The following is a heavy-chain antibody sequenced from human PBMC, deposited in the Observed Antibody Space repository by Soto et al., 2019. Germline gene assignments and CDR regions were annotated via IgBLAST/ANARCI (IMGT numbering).Heavy chain of an antibody. CDR1: GFTLSDYW. J-gene: IGHJ4*02. CDR2: VSNDGGFT. Sequence: GGSLRLSCVASGFTLSDYWIHWVRQAPGKELVWVSRVSNDGGFTIYADSVKGRFTISRDNAKNTVYLQMNSLRAEDTAVYYCARVGRGWFFYDYWGQGNLVTVSS. D-gene: IGHD6-19*01. V-gene: IGHV3-74*01. CDR3: ARVGRGWFFYDY.